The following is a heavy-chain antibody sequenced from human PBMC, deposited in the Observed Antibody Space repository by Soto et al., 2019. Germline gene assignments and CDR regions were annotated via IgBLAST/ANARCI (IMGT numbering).Heavy chain of an antibody. CDR2: INPNSGGT. CDR1: GYTFTGYY. J-gene: IGHJ6*02. Sequence: ASVKVSCKASGYTFTGYYMHWVRQAPGQGLEWMGWINPNSGGTNYAQKFQGRVTMTRDTSISTAYMELSRLRSDDTAVYYCARDSSTNSHYYYGMDVWGQGTTVTVSS. V-gene: IGHV1-2*02. D-gene: IGHD6-13*01. CDR3: ARDSSTNSHYYYGMDV.